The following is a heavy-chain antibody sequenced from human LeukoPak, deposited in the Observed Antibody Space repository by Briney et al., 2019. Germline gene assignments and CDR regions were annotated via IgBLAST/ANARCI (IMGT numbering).Heavy chain of an antibody. CDR2: IRYDGSNK. V-gene: IGHV3-30*02. J-gene: IGHJ4*02. Sequence: PGGSLRLSCAASGFTFSSYGMHWVRQAPGKGLEWVAFIRYDGSNKYYADSVKGRFTISRDNSKNTLYLQMNSLRAEDTAVYYCAKDGAHLALDYFDYWGQGTLVTVSS. D-gene: IGHD3-16*01. CDR1: GFTFSSYG. CDR3: AKDGAHLALDYFDY.